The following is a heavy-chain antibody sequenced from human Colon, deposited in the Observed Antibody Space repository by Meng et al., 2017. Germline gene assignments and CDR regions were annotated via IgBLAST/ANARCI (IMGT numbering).Heavy chain of an antibody. CDR3: ARQAYCSSTRCHPYDY. CDR1: GGSISSSGYY. Sequence: QLQLQESGPGLVKPSETLSLTCTVSGGSISSSGYYWVWIRQPPGKGLEWVGSINYSGSTYYNPSLKSRVTISLDKSKIQFSLKLSSVTAADTAVYYCARQAYCSSTRCHPYDYWGQGTLVTVSS. V-gene: IGHV4-39*07. CDR2: INYSGST. D-gene: IGHD2-2*01. J-gene: IGHJ4*02.